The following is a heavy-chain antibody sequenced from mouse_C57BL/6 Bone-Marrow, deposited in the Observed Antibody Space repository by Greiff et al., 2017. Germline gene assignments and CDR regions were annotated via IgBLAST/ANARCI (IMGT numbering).Heavy chain of an antibody. V-gene: IGHV1-59*01. CDR1: GYTFTSYW. J-gene: IGHJ3*01. Sequence: VQLQQPGAELVRPGTSVKLSCKASGYTFTSYWMHWVKQRPGQGLEWIGVIDPSDSYTNYNPKFKGKATLTVDTSSRRAYMQLSSLTSEDYAVYYCARRGYDYDGAWFAYWGQGTLVTVSA. CDR3: ARRGYDYDGAWFAY. D-gene: IGHD2-4*01. CDR2: IDPSDSYT.